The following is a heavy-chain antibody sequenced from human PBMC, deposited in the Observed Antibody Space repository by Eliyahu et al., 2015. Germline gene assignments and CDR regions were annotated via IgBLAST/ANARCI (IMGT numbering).Heavy chain of an antibody. V-gene: IGHV3-30-3*01. D-gene: IGHD3-16*02. CDR2: ISYDGSNK. J-gene: IGHJ6*02. CDR3: ARDRVTFGGVILYGMDV. CDR1: GFTFSSXA. Sequence: QVQLVESGGGVVQPGRSLRLSCAASGFTFSSXAMHWVRQAPGKGLEWVAVISYDGSNKYYADSVKGRFTISRDNSKNTLYLQMNSLRAEDTAVYYCARDRVTFGGVILYGMDVWGQGTTVTVSS.